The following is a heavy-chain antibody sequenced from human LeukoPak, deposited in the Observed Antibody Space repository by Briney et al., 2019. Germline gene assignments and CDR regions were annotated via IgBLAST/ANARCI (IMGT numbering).Heavy chain of an antibody. Sequence: GGSLRLSCAASGFTFSNYAMHWVRQAPGKGLEWVAVISYDGSNKYYADSVKGRFTISRDNSKNTLYLQMNSLRAEDTAVYYCARVLLQWELLYDLDYWGQGTLVTVSS. V-gene: IGHV3-30-3*01. D-gene: IGHD1-26*01. CDR1: GFTFSNYA. CDR3: ARVLLQWELLYDLDY. CDR2: ISYDGSNK. J-gene: IGHJ4*02.